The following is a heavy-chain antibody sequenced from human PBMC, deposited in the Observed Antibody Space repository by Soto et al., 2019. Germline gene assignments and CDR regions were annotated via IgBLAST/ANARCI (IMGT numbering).Heavy chain of an antibody. D-gene: IGHD3-22*01. CDR1: GFIFNNYA. CDR3: ATAGNYVSSGREF. V-gene: IGHV1-18*04. J-gene: IGHJ4*02. Sequence: QVQLVQSGAEVKKHGASVKVSCKAFGFIFNNYAISWVRQAPGQGPEWMGWISANSGNINYAQKLQGRVTLTTDTSTSTADMELRSLRSDDTAVYYCATAGNYVSSGREFWCQGTLVTVSS. CDR2: ISANSGNI.